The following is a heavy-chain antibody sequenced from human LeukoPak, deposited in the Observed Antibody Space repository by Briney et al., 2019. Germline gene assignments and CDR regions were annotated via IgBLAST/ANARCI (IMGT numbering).Heavy chain of an antibody. V-gene: IGHV4-61*02. CDR2: IYTSEST. J-gene: IGHJ4*02. CDR1: GASINSGGSY. D-gene: IGHD6-13*01. CDR3: ARSQPATGAHFGF. Sequence: PSETLSLTCTVSGASINSGGSYWSWIRQPAGRGLEWIGRIYTSESTYYNPSLKSRVTISIDTSKNQFSLKLSSVTAADTAVYYCARSQPATGAHFGFWGQGTLVTVSS.